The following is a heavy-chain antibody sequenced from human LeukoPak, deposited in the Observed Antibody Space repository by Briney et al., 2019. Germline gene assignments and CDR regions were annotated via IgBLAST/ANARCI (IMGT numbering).Heavy chain of an antibody. Sequence: GSLRLSCAASGFTFSSYAMNWVRQTPGKGLEWVSAISGSGGNTYYADSVKGRFTISRDNSKSTLYLQMNSLRAEDTAVYCCARGRISSWYLTDYWGQGTLVTVSS. CDR3: ARGRISSWYLTDY. CDR1: GFTFSSYA. J-gene: IGHJ4*02. D-gene: IGHD6-13*01. CDR2: ISGSGGNT. V-gene: IGHV3-23*01.